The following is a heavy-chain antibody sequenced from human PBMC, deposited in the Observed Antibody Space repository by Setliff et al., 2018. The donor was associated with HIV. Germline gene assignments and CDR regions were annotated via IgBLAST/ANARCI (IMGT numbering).Heavy chain of an antibody. V-gene: IGHV1-18*01. J-gene: IGHJ5*02. Sequence: EASVKVSCKASGYTFTSYGISWLRQAPGQGLEWMGWISAYNGDTQSTQRFQGRVTMTTDTSTNTAYMELSGLTSDDTAVYYCARDGNYYGSGIGDPWGQGTLVTVSS. CDR3: ARDGNYYGSGIGDP. D-gene: IGHD3-10*01. CDR1: GYTFTSYG. CDR2: ISAYNGDT.